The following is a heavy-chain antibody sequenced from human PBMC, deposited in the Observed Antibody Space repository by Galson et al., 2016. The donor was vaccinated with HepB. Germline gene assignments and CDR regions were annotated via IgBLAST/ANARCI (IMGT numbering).Heavy chain of an antibody. CDR1: GFSLSTSGMS. CDR2: IDWDDDK. V-gene: IGHV2-70*10. CDR3: ARPYCTGAGCYYDAFDI. D-gene: IGHD2-8*02. Sequence: PALVKPTHTLTLTCTLSGFSLSTSGMSVSWIRQPPGKALEWVARIDWDDDKYYSTSLRSRLTISKDTSKNQVVLTMTNMDPVDTATYYCARPYCTGAGCYYDAFDIWGQGTMVTVSS. J-gene: IGHJ3*02.